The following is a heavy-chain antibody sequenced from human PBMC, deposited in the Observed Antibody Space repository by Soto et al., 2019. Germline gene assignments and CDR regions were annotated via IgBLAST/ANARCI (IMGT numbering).Heavy chain of an antibody. Sequence: QVHLVESGAEVKKPGASVKVSCKGSGYTFTSYGITWVRQAPGQGLEWMGWISAHNGNTDYAQKLQGRVTVTRDTSTSTAYMELRSLRSDDTAVYYCARGRYGDYWGQGALVTVSS. CDR1: GYTFTSYG. CDR3: ARGRYGDY. V-gene: IGHV1-18*01. J-gene: IGHJ4*02. CDR2: ISAHNGNT. D-gene: IGHD1-1*01.